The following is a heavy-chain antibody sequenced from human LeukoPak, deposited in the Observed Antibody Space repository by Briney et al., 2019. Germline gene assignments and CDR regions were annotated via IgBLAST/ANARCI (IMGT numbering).Heavy chain of an antibody. CDR2: IYYSGST. D-gene: IGHD3-22*01. CDR3: ARANFYYDSSGLI. Sequence: SETLSLTCTVSGGSISSYYWRWIRQPPGKGLEWIGYIYYSGSTNYNPSLKSRVTISVDTSKNQFSLKLSSVTAADTAVYYCARANFYYDSSGLIWGQGTMVTVSS. V-gene: IGHV4-59*01. J-gene: IGHJ3*02. CDR1: GGSISSYY.